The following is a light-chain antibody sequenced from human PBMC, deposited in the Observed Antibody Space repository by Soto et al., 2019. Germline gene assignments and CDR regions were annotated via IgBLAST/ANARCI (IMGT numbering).Light chain of an antibody. Sequence: DIQMTQSPSSLSASVGDRATSTCRASQSISSRLAWYQQKPGKAPKLLIYDASSLESGVPSRFSGSGSGTEFTLTITSLQPDDFATYYCQQYNSYPWTFGQGTKVDIK. CDR1: QSISSR. J-gene: IGKJ1*01. V-gene: IGKV1-5*01. CDR2: DAS. CDR3: QQYNSYPWT.